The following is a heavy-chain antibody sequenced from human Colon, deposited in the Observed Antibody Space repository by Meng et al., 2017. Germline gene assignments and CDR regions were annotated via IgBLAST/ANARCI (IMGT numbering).Heavy chain of an antibody. CDR1: GGSLSDYY. CDR2: INHRRSI. V-gene: IGHV4-34*01. Sequence: SETLSLTCTVFGGSLSDYYWSWIRQSPGKGLEWIGEINHRRSINHNPSIRSRVTISLDTSKNQFSLKLSSVTAADAAVYYCARGGNIVRELAKPFDHWGQGTLVTVSS. D-gene: IGHD2-21*01. J-gene: IGHJ4*02. CDR3: ARGGNIVRELAKPFDH.